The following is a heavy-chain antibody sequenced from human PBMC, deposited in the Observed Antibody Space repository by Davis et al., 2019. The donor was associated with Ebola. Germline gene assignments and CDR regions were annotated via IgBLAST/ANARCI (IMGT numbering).Heavy chain of an antibody. J-gene: IGHJ4*02. D-gene: IGHD3-10*01. CDR1: GFTVRSTY. CDR3: ARDRSAIPMVQGVVFAD. V-gene: IGHV3-66*01. CDR2: IYSGGTTRYA. Sequence: GGSLRLSCAASGFTVRSTYMSWVRQAPGKGLEWVSVIYSGGTTRYADYADSVKGRFTISRDDAKNSLYLEMNSLRDEDTAIYFCARDRSAIPMVQGVVFADGGQGTLVTVSS.